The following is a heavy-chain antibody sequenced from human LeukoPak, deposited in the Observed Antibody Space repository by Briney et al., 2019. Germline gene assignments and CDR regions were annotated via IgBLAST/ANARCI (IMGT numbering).Heavy chain of an antibody. D-gene: IGHD1-26*01. J-gene: IGHJ4*02. CDR3: ARGTEHYSGSYLIYFDY. Sequence: PSETLSLTCTVSGGSISSYYWSWIRQPAGKGLEWIGRIYTSGSTNYNPSLKSRVTMSVDTSKNQFSLKLSSVTAADTAVYYCARGTEHYSGSYLIYFDYWGQGTLVTVSS. CDR2: IYTSGST. V-gene: IGHV4-4*07. CDR1: GGSISSYY.